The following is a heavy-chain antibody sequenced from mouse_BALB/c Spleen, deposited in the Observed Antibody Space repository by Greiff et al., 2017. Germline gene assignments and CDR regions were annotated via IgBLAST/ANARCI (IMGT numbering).Heavy chain of an antibody. CDR2: ISSGGSYT. V-gene: IGHV5-9-4*01. Sequence: EVHLVESGGGLVKPGGSLKLSCAASGFTFSSYAMSWVRQSPEKRLEWVAEISSGGSYTYYPDTVTGRFTISRDNAKNTLYLEMSSLRSEDTAMYYCARDEGSTNYYAMDYWGQGTSVTVSS. CDR1: GFTFSSYA. CDR3: ARDEGSTNYYAMDY. J-gene: IGHJ4*01. D-gene: IGHD2-1*01.